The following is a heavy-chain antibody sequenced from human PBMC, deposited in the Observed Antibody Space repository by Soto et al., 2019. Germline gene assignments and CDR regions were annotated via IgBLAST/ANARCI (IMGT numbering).Heavy chain of an antibody. V-gene: IGHV1-69*12. CDR3: ARSSGWGSDYYSGVDV. CDR2: IIPIFGTA. CDR1: GGTFSSYA. Sequence: QVQLVQSGAEVKKPGSSVKVSCKASGGTFSSYAISWVRQAPGQGLEWMGGIIPIFGTANYAQKFQGRVTITADDTTSPADMEPSSPTSEDTAVYYWARSSGWGSDYYSGVDVRGQGTAVTLSS. J-gene: IGHJ6*02. D-gene: IGHD6-19*01.